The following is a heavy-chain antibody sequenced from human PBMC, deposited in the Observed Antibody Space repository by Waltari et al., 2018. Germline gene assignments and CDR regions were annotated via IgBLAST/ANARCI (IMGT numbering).Heavy chain of an antibody. D-gene: IGHD6-6*01. CDR1: GFSLSTSGTR. J-gene: IGHJ3*02. CDR3: ARERFEYSSSSDAFDI. Sequence: KESGPALVTPTQPLTLTCTFSGFSLSTSGTRVSWIRQRTGKGLEWDGYIYYSGSTNYNPSLNSRVTISVDKSKNQFSLKLSSVTAADTAVYYCARERFEYSSSSDAFDIWGQGTMVTVSS. V-gene: IGHV4-61*08. CDR2: IYYSGST.